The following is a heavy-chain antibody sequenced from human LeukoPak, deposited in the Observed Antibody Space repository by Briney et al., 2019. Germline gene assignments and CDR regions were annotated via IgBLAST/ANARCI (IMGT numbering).Heavy chain of an antibody. D-gene: IGHD3-22*01. CDR3: TRSGYRHPYHFES. J-gene: IGHJ4*02. V-gene: IGHV3-53*01. CDR1: GFTFGIYA. Sequence: GGSLRLSCAASGFTFGIYAMNWVRQAPGKGLEWVSVIYTGGGTDHADSVKGRFTISRDNSKNTLSLQMNSLRADDTAIYYCTRSGYRHPYHFESWGQGTLVIVSS. CDR2: IYTGGGT.